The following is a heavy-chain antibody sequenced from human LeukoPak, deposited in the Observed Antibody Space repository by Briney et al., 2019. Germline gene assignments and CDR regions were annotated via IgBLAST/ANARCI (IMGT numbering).Heavy chain of an antibody. D-gene: IGHD5-18*01. CDR2: ISGSSRHI. CDR1: GFTFSDYF. J-gene: IGHJ6*02. Sequence: PGGSLRLSCAASGFTFSDYFMNWVRQAPGKGLEYVSSISGSSRHIYYADSVKGRFTISRDNSKNTLYLQMNSLRAEDTAVYYCASVDTARVYGMDVWGQGTTVTVSS. CDR3: ASVDTARVYGMDV. V-gene: IGHV3-21*01.